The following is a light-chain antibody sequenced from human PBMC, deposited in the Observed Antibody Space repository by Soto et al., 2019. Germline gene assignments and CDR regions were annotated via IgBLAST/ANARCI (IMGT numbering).Light chain of an antibody. CDR1: QSIASY. J-gene: IGKJ1*01. Sequence: DIQMTQSPSSLSASVGDRVTITCRASQSIASYLSWYQQKPGTAPKLLIYAASSLQSGVPSRFSGSGSGTDFTLTINSLQPEDFATYYFQQSYITPWTFGQGTKVEIK. V-gene: IGKV1-39*01. CDR2: AAS. CDR3: QQSYITPWT.